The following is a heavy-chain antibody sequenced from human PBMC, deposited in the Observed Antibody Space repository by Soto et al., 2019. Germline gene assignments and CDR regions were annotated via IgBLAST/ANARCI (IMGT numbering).Heavy chain of an antibody. Sequence: GASVKVSCKACGYTFTSYGISWVRQAPGQGLEWMGWISAYNGNTNYAQKLQGSVTMTTDTSTSTAYMELRSLRSDDTAVYYCARAETSSGWYYFDYWGQGTLVTVSS. CDR1: GYTFTSYG. V-gene: IGHV1-18*01. J-gene: IGHJ4*02. D-gene: IGHD6-19*01. CDR2: ISAYNGNT. CDR3: ARAETSSGWYYFDY.